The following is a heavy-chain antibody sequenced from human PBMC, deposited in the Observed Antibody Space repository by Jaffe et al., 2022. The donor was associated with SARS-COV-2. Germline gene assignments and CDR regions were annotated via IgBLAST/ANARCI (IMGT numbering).Heavy chain of an antibody. CDR1: GFTFSSYG. V-gene: IGHV3-30*03. CDR2: ISYDGSNK. CDR3: AAPPPHYYYYYGMDV. Sequence: QVQLVESGGGVVQPGRSLRLSCAASGFTFSSYGMHWVRQAPGKGLEWVAVISYDGSNKYYADSVKGRFTISRDNSKNTLYLQMNSLRAEDTAVYYCAAPPPHYYYYYGMDVWGQGTTVTVSS. J-gene: IGHJ6*02.